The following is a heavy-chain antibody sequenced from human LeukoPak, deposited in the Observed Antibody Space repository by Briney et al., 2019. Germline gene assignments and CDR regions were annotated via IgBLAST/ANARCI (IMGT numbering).Heavy chain of an antibody. Sequence: GESLKISCKGSGYSFTCYWIGWVRQMPGKGLEWMGIIYPGDSDTRYSPSFQGQVTISADKSISTAYLQWSSLKASDTAMYYCARRITMVRGVDNNWFDPWGQGTLVTVSS. D-gene: IGHD3-10*01. V-gene: IGHV5-51*01. CDR2: IYPGDSDT. CDR3: ARRITMVRGVDNNWFDP. J-gene: IGHJ5*02. CDR1: GYSFTCYW.